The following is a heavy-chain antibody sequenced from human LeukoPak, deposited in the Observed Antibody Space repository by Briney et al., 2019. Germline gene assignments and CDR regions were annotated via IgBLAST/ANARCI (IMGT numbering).Heavy chain of an antibody. Sequence: NPSQTLSLTCTVSDCSISSGGYSWSCIPQPPGKVLEWLGYIYQSGSTYYNPSLKRRATTSVNRSNNQFSLKLSPGTAADTAVYYWARAGGELWFGESPYYFDYWGQGTLVSVSS. CDR1: DCSISSGGYS. CDR3: ARAGGELWFGESPYYFDY. D-gene: IGHD3-10*01. J-gene: IGHJ4*02. V-gene: IGHV4-30-2*01. CDR2: IYQSGST.